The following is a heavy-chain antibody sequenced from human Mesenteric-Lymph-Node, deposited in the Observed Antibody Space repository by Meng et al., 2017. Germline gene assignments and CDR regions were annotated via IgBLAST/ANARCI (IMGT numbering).Heavy chain of an antibody. CDR1: GGTFSSYA. D-gene: IGHD5-12*01. CDR2: IISIFGTA. Sequence: SVKVSCKASGGTFSSYAISWVRQAPGQGLEWMGGIISIFGTANYAQKFQGRVTITADESTSTAYMELSSLRSEDTAVYYCARGFGGYDRLNDAFDIWGQGTMVTVSS. J-gene: IGHJ3*02. V-gene: IGHV1-69*13. CDR3: ARGFGGYDRLNDAFDI.